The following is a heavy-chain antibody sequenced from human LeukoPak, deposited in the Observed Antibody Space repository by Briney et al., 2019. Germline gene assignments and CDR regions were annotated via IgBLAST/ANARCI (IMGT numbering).Heavy chain of an antibody. D-gene: IGHD3-3*01. Sequence: GASVKVSCKASGYTFTSYYMHWVRQAPGQGLEWMGIINPSGGSTSYAQKFQGRVTMTRDMSTSTVYMELSSLRSEDTAVYYCARDLGNRITIFGYYYMDVWGKGTTVTVSS. CDR1: GYTFTSYY. J-gene: IGHJ6*03. V-gene: IGHV1-46*01. CDR3: ARDLGNRITIFGYYYMDV. CDR2: INPSGGST.